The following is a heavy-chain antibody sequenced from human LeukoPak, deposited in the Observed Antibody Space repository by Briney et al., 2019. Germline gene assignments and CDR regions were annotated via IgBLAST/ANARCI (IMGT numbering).Heavy chain of an antibody. CDR1: GGXISSGGYY. Sequence: SETLSLTCTVSGGXISSGGYYWSWIRQHPGKGLEWIGYIYYSGSTYYNPSLKSRVTISVDTSKNQFSLKLSSVTAADTAVYYCARDLTGAYYFDYWGQGTLVTVSS. V-gene: IGHV4-31*03. D-gene: IGHD3-9*01. J-gene: IGHJ4*02. CDR2: IYYSGST. CDR3: ARDLTGAYYFDY.